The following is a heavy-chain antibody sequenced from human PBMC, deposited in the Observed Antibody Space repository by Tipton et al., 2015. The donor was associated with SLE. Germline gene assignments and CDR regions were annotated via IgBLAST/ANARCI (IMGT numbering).Heavy chain of an antibody. J-gene: IGHJ3*02. CDR3: ARDGWIVGAHGAFDI. Sequence: TLSLTCTVSGGSISSSSYYWGWIRQPPGKGLEWIGSMYYSGSTYYNPSLKSRVTISVDTSKNQFSLKLSSVTAADTAVYYCARDGWIVGAHGAFDIWGQGTMVTVSS. D-gene: IGHD1-26*01. V-gene: IGHV4-39*07. CDR2: MYYSGST. CDR1: GGSISSSSYY.